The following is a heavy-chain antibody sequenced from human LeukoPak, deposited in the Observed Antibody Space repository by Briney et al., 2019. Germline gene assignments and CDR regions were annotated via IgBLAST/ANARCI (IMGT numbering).Heavy chain of an antibody. Sequence: SETLSLTCTVSGGSISSHYWSWIRQSPGKGLEWIGYIYYSGSTNYNPSLKSRVTISVDTSKNQFSLKLSSVTAADTAVYYCARGEMATIEDAFDIWGQGTMVAVSS. CDR2: IYYSGST. D-gene: IGHD5-24*01. V-gene: IGHV4-59*11. CDR1: GGSISSHY. CDR3: ARGEMATIEDAFDI. J-gene: IGHJ3*02.